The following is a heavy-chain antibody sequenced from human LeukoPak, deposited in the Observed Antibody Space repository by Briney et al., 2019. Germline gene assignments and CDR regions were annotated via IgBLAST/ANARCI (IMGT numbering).Heavy chain of an antibody. J-gene: IGHJ4*02. CDR2: IYYSGST. D-gene: IGHD1-14*01. Sequence: PSETLSLTCTVSGGSISSGGYYWIWIRQHPGKGLEWIGYIYYSGSTYYNPSLKSRVTISVDTSKNQFSLKLSSVTAADTAVYYCARVTRGDFDYWGQGTLVTVSS. V-gene: IGHV4-31*03. CDR1: GGSISSGGYY. CDR3: ARVTRGDFDY.